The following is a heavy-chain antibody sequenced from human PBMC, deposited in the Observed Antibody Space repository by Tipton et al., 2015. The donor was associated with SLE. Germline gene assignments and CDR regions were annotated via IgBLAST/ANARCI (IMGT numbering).Heavy chain of an antibody. CDR3: ARDRLGIGIDY. J-gene: IGHJ4*02. CDR2: IYYSGST. V-gene: IGHV4-61*08. Sequence: TLSLTCTVSGGSISSGGYYWSWIRQPPGKGLEWIGYIYYSGSTNYNPSLKSRVTISVDTSKNQFSLKLSSVTAADTAVYYCARDRLGIGIDYWGQGTLATVSS. CDR1: GGSISSGGYY. D-gene: IGHD7-27*01.